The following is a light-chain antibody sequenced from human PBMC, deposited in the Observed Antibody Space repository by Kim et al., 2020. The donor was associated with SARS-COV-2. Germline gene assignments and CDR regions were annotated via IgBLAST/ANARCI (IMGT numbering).Light chain of an antibody. Sequence: NFMLTQQHSVSESPGKTVTIPCTRTSDTSATNYVQWYQQRPGRAPTTVIYEDYQRPSGVPDRFSASIDISSNSASLTISGLKTEDEADYYCQSYDSSTWVFGGGTQLTVL. J-gene: IGLJ3*02. CDR1: SDTSATNY. CDR2: EDY. CDR3: QSYDSSTWV. V-gene: IGLV6-57*04.